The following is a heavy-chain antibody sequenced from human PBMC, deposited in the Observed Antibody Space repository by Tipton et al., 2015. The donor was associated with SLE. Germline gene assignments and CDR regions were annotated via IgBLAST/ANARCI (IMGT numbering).Heavy chain of an antibody. CDR1: GFTFSSSS. Sequence: SLRLSCAASGFTFSSSSMNWVRQAPGKGLEWVSSITSSSSYYYAESVKGRFTISRDNSKNMVYLQANSLRVEDTAVYYCATLYYDLWSGPGYWGQGTLVTVSS. D-gene: IGHD3-3*01. CDR3: ATLYYDLWSGPGY. V-gene: IGHV3-21*01. J-gene: IGHJ4*02. CDR2: ITSSSSY.